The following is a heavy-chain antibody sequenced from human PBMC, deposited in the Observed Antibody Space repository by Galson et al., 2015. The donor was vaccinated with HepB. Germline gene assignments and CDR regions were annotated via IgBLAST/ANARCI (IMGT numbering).Heavy chain of an antibody. D-gene: IGHD5-24*01. J-gene: IGHJ4*02. CDR3: AAPRGEEGEIATIVDY. CDR2: IYPGDSDT. V-gene: IGHV5-51*03. Sequence: QSGAEVKKPGESLKISCKGSGYSFTSYWIGWVRQMPGKGLEWMGIIYPGDSDTRYSPSFQGQVTISADKSISTAYLQWSSLKASDTAMYYCAAPRGEEGEIATIVDYWGQGTLVTVSS. CDR1: GYSFTSYW.